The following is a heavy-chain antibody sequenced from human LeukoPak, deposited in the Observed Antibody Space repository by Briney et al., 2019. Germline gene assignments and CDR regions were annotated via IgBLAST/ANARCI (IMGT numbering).Heavy chain of an antibody. J-gene: IGHJ5*02. D-gene: IGHD2-15*01. V-gene: IGHV3-7*01. CDR3: ASAPKLSWRISKGFDP. Sequence: HSGGSLRLSCAASGFTFSSYWMTWVRQAPGKGLEWVASIKQDGSEKFYVDSVKGRFTISRDNAKNSLYLQMDSLRAEDTAVYYCASAPKLSWRISKGFDPWGQGTLVTVSS. CDR2: IKQDGSEK. CDR1: GFTFSSYW.